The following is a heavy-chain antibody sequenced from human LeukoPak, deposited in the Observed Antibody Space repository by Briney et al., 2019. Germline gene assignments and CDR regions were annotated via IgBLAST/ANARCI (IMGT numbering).Heavy chain of an antibody. J-gene: IGHJ6*02. CDR1: GGSFSGYY. Sequence: SETLSLTCAVYGGSFSGYYWSWIRQPPGKGLEWIGEINHSGSTNYNPSLKSRVTISVDTSKNQFSLKLSSVTAADTAVYYCARGQRRPHRYYYYYGMDVWGQGTTVTVS. CDR2: INHSGST. D-gene: IGHD2-2*01. CDR3: ARGQRRPHRYYYYYGMDV. V-gene: IGHV4-34*01.